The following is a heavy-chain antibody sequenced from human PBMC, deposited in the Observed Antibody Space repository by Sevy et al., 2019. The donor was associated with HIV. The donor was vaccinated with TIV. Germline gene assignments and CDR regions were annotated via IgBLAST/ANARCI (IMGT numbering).Heavy chain of an antibody. CDR1: GFTFSDSW. D-gene: IGHD3-3*01. J-gene: IGHJ4*02. CDR2: INQDGNET. CDR3: ATFSVGY. Sequence: GGSLRLSCAASGFTFSDSWMHWVRQAPGKGLEWVANINQDGNETYYVDSVKGRFTISRDKAKNSLYLQMNSLRDDDTAVYYCATFSVGYWGQGTLVTVSS. V-gene: IGHV3-7*01.